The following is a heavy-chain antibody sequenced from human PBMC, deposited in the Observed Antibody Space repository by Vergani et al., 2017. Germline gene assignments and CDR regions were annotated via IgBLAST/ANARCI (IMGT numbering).Heavy chain of an antibody. D-gene: IGHD6-13*01. Sequence: QVQLVQSGAEVKKPGSSVKVSCKASGGTFSSYAISWVRQAPGQGLEWMGRIIPILGIANYAQKFQGRVTMTRDTSISTAYMELSRVRSDDTAVYYCARRAAGETSAYYDGMDVGGRGTTVTV. CDR1: GGTFSSYA. V-gene: IGHV1-69*04. CDR3: ARRAAGETSAYYDGMDV. CDR2: IIPILGIA. J-gene: IGHJ6*01.